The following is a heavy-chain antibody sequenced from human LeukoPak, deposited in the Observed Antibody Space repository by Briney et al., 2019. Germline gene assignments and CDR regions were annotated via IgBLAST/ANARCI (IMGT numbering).Heavy chain of an antibody. CDR3: AREISSEGGF. Sequence: GGSLRLSCAASGFTFSTYWMHWVRHAPGKGLMWVSRINPDATIISYADSVKGRFTISRDNAKNTLHLQMNSLRDEDTAVYYCAREISSEGGFWGQGTLVTVSS. V-gene: IGHV3-74*01. J-gene: IGHJ4*02. CDR1: GFTFSTYW. CDR2: INPDATII. D-gene: IGHD3-22*01.